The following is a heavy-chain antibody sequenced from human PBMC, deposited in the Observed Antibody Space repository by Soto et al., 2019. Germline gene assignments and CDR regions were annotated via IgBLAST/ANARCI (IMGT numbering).Heavy chain of an antibody. J-gene: IGHJ6*02. V-gene: IGHV3-21*01. D-gene: IGHD2-15*01. Sequence: EVQLVESGGGLVKPGGSLRLSCVASGFTFRTYTMNWVRQAPGKGLEWVSGIRGFSPYTFYAESVKGRFTISRDNAKTSLYLQMNSLGVEETAVDYCARDRGYDAHDYSYNAMDVWGQGTTVTVSS. CDR3: ARDRGYDAHDYSYNAMDV. CDR2: IRGFSPYT. CDR1: GFTFRTYT.